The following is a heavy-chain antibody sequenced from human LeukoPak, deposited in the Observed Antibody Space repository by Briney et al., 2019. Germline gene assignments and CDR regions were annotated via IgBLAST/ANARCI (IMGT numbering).Heavy chain of an antibody. V-gene: IGHV4-59*01. D-gene: IGHD3-10*01. CDR2: IYYTGST. Sequence: SETLSLTCTVSGGSISTYYWSWIGQPPGKGLEWIGYIYYTGSTNYNPSLKSRVTISVDTSKNQFSLKLRSVPTADTAAYYCASANAYVSGSYWIDPWGQGTLVTVSS. CDR3: ASANAYVSGSYWIDP. CDR1: GGSISTYY. J-gene: IGHJ5*02.